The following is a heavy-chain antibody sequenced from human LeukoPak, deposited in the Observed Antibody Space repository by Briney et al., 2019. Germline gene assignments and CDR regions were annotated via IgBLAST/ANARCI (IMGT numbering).Heavy chain of an antibody. D-gene: IGHD6-25*01. CDR3: ARDRHVAAAGYYFDY. V-gene: IGHV3-30*03. CDR1: GFTFSSYG. CDR2: ISYDGSNK. Sequence: GSLRLSCAASGFTFSSYGMHWVRQAPGKGLEWVAVISYDGSNKYYADSVKGRFAISRDSSKNTLYLQMNSLRVEDTAVYYCARDRHVAAAGYYFDYWGQGTLVTVSS. J-gene: IGHJ4*02.